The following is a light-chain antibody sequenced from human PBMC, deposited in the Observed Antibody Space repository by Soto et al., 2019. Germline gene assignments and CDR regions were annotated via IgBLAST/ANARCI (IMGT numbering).Light chain of an antibody. CDR2: DVS. CDR3: SSYTTSSTYV. V-gene: IGLV2-14*01. Sequence: QSVLSSVVCGSGTPRHWSSISYTGTNSDVGGYNYVSWYQQHPGKAPKLMISDVSNRPSGVSNRFSGSKSGNTASLTISGLQTEDEADYYCSSYTTSSTYVFGTGTKVTVL. CDR1: NSDVGGYNY. J-gene: IGLJ1*01.